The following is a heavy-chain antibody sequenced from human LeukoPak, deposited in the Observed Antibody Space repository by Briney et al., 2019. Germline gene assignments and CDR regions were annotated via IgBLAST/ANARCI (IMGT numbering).Heavy chain of an antibody. D-gene: IGHD3-10*01. Sequence: GGSLRLSCAASGFTFSSNSMTWVRQTPGKGVEWVSGISGSGDRTFYADSVKGRFTISRDNSRNTLYLQMSSLRPEDTAVYYCTKWSGFGDDWGQGTLVTVSS. CDR1: GFTFSSNS. CDR2: ISGSGDRT. CDR3: TKWSGFGDD. V-gene: IGHV3-23*01. J-gene: IGHJ4*02.